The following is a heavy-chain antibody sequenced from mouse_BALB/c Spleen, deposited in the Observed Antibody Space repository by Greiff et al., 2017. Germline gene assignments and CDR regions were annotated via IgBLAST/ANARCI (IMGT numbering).Heavy chain of an antibody. CDR3: ARGSGTLLRLRGAMDY. V-gene: IGHV1-18*01. Sequence: VQLQQSGPELVKPGASMKISCKASGYSFTGYTMNWVKQSHGKNLEWIGLINPYNGGTSSNQKFNGNDTLTVDKSSSTAYMELLSRTSEDSAVYYCARGSGTLLRLRGAMDYWGQGTTVTVSS. D-gene: IGHD1-2*01. CDR2: INPYNGGT. J-gene: IGHJ4*01. CDR1: GYSFTGYT.